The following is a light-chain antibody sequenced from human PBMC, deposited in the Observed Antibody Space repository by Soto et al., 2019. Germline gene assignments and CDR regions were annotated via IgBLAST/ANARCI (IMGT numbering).Light chain of an antibody. CDR2: EAP. CDR3: QQDTSSPQP. Sequence: EIVFTQSPGTLSLSPGERATLSCRATQSVSANNLTWYQHNPGQAPRLLIKEAPTWDTGTPDRLGGGGSGTVFLLTIGILEPKVLAVYYCQQDTSSPQPFGQGPRWIS. CDR1: QSVSANN. V-gene: IGKV3-20*01. J-gene: IGKJ1*01.